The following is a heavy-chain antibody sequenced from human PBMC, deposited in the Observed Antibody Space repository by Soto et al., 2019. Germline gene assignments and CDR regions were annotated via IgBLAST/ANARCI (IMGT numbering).Heavy chain of an antibody. CDR1: GVTFSSET. D-gene: IGHD3-10*01. V-gene: IGHV1-69*01. Sequence: QVQLVQSGADVKKPGSSVKVSCQASGVTFSSETLGWVRQAPGQGLEWVGGIIPLFGTASYAQKFQGSVTITADESTRTVYMELSSLRSDDTAVYFCATELGENPASPFDAWGQGTLVTVSS. CDR3: ATELGENPASPFDA. J-gene: IGHJ4*02. CDR2: IIPLFGTA.